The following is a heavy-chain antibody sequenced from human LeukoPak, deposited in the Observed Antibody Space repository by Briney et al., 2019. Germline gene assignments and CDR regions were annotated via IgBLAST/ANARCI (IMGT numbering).Heavy chain of an antibody. CDR1: GFTFSSYS. CDR2: ISSSSSYI. CDR3: ARALRVSGYILHWNDVLNDAFDI. V-gene: IGHV3-21*01. D-gene: IGHD1-1*01. Sequence: GGSLRLSCAASGFTFSSYSMNWVRQAPGKGLEWVSSISSSSSYIYYADSVKGRFTISRDNAKNSLYLQMNSLRAEDTAVYYCARALRVSGYILHWNDVLNDAFDIWGQGTMVTVSS. J-gene: IGHJ3*02.